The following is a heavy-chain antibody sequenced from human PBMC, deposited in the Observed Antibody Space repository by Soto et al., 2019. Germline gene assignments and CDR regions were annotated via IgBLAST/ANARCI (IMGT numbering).Heavy chain of an antibody. CDR3: ARVETAGYYYYGMDV. J-gene: IGHJ6*02. V-gene: IGHV1-46*01. CDR1: GYTFTSYY. Sequence: ASVNVSCKASGYTFTSYYMHWVRQAPGQGLEWMGIINPSGGSTSYAQKFQGRVTMTRDTSTSTVYMELSSLRSEDTAVYYCARVETAGYYYYGMDVWGQGTTVTVSS. CDR2: INPSGGST.